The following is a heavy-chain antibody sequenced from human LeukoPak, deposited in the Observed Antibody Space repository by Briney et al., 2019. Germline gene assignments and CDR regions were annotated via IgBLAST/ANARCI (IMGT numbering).Heavy chain of an antibody. V-gene: IGHV3-23*01. D-gene: IGHD3-22*01. Sequence: GGSLRLSCAASGVTFSTYGMSWVRQAPGKGLEWVSVISASGGDAAYADSVRGRFTISRDNSKNTLYLHMDSLRVEDTAVYYCAKDWRVNNTPNDFWGQGTLVTASS. CDR1: GVTFSTYG. J-gene: IGHJ4*02. CDR3: AKDWRVNNTPNDF. CDR2: ISASGGDA.